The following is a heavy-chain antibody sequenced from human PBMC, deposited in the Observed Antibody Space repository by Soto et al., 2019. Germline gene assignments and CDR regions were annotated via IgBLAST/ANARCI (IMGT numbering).Heavy chain of an antibody. CDR1: GFTFSSXX. J-gene: IGHJ6*02. V-gene: IGHV3-48*03. D-gene: IGHD2-15*01. Sequence: PGGSLSLSCAAYGFTFSSXXXNWVRQAPGKGLEWVSYISHSGSTIYYAASVEGLFTIARDNAKNSLYLQMNSLRADETAVYYGEVGGGLYYGMDVWGQGTTVTVSS. CDR3: EVGGGLYYGMDV. CDR2: ISHSGSTI.